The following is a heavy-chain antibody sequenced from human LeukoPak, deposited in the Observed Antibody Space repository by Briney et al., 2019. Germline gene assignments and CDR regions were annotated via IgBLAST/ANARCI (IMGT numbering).Heavy chain of an antibody. CDR2: ISAGGDLT. D-gene: IGHD1-26*01. V-gene: IGHV3-23*01. CDR3: VKIIPGGPRSYYY. CDR1: GFTFSSSG. Sequence: PGGSLRLSCAASGFTFSSSGMSWVRQAPGKGPEWVSAISAGGDLTYYADSVKGRFTISRDNFKNTLYLQMNSLRAEDTAVYYCVKIIPGGPRSYYYWAQGTLITVSS. J-gene: IGHJ4*02.